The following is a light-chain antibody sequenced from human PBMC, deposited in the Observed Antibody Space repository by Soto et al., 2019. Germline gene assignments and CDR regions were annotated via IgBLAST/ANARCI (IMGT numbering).Light chain of an antibody. CDR2: GVT. V-gene: IGLV2-8*01. Sequence: QSALTQPPSASGSPGQSVTISCTGTSSDVGGYNYVSWYQQHPGKAPKLMIYGVTKRPSGVPDRFSGSKSGNTASLTVSGRQAEDEADYYCSSYAGSNNWVFGGGTQLTVL. CDR1: SSDVGGYNY. CDR3: SSYAGSNNWV. J-gene: IGLJ7*01.